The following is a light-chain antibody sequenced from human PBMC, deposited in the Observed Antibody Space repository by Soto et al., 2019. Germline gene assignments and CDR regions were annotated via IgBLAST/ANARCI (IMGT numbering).Light chain of an antibody. V-gene: IGLV2-14*01. J-gene: IGLJ2*01. Sequence: QSVLTQPASVSGSPGQSITISCTGTSSDVGGYNYVSWYQQHPGKAPKLMIYEVSNRPSGVANRCSGSTSVNTASLTISGLQDYDEADNYCSSYTSSGTVVFGGGTKLTVL. CDR3: SSYTSSGTVV. CDR1: SSDVGGYNY. CDR2: EVS.